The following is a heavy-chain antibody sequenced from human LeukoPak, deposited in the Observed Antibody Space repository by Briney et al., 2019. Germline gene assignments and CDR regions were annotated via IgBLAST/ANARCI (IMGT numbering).Heavy chain of an antibody. Sequence: GGSLRLSCAASGFTVSSNYMSWVRQAPGKGLEWVSYISSSGSTIYYADSVKGRFTISRDNAKNSLYLQMNSLRAEDTAVYYCAREGIAASYYYYYGMDVWGQGTTVTVSS. CDR2: ISSSGSTI. CDR1: GFTVSSNY. CDR3: AREGIAASYYYYYGMDV. D-gene: IGHD6-13*01. V-gene: IGHV3-11*01. J-gene: IGHJ6*02.